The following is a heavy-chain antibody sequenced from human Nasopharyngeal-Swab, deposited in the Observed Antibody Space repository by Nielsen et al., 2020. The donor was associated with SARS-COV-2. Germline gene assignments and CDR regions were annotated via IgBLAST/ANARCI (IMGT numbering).Heavy chain of an antibody. CDR3: ARGGWKRYYYYYYMDV. D-gene: IGHD6-19*01. Sequence: SVKVSCKASGGTFSSYATSWVRQAPGQGLEWMGGIIPIFGTANYVQKFQGRVTITADESTSTAYMELSSLRSEDTAVYYCARGGWKRYYYYYYMDVWGKGTTVTVSS. CDR2: IIPIFGTA. CDR1: GGTFSSYA. J-gene: IGHJ6*03. V-gene: IGHV1-69*13.